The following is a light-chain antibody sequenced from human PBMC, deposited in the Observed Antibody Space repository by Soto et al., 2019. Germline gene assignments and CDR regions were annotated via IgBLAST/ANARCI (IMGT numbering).Light chain of an antibody. Sequence: EIVLTQSPATLCLPPGERATLSCRASQSVSRNLAWYQQKPGQAPRLLIYDASNRATGIPARFSGSGSVTDFTLTISSLEPEDFAVYYCQQRSNWATFGPGTKVDIK. CDR2: DAS. J-gene: IGKJ3*01. CDR3: QQRSNWAT. V-gene: IGKV3-11*01. CDR1: QSVSRN.